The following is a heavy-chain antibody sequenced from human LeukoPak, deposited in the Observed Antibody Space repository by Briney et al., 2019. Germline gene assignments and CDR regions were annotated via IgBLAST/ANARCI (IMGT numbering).Heavy chain of an antibody. CDR2: IIPIFGTA. CDR1: GGTFSSYA. J-gene: IGHJ6*03. D-gene: IGHD6-19*01. Sequence: SVKVSCKASGGTFSSYAISWVRQAPGQGLEWMGGIIPIFGTANYAQKFQGRVTITADESTSTAYMELSSVTAADTAVYYCARGSIAVAGYSSGWYAIYYYYMDVWGKGTTVTISS. V-gene: IGHV1-69*13. CDR3: ARGSIAVAGYSSGWYAIYYYYMDV.